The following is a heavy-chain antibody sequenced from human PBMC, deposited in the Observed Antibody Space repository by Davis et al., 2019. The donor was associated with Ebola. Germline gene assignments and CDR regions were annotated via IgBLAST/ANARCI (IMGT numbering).Heavy chain of an antibody. V-gene: IGHV1-2*06. CDR2: INPNSGGT. CDR3: AATPGSSWYLYYYGMDV. J-gene: IGHJ6*04. Sequence: AASVKVSCKASGYTFTGYYMHWVRQAPGQGLEWMGRINPNSGGTNYAQKFQGRVTMTRDTSISTAYMELSRLRSDDTAVYYCAATPGSSWYLYYYGMDVWGKGTTVTVSS. CDR1: GYTFTGYY. D-gene: IGHD3-10*01.